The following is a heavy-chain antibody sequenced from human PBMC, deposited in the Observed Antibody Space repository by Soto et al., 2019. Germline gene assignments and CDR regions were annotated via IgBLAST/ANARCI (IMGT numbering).Heavy chain of an antibody. V-gene: IGHV3-74*01. CDR1: GFTFRSYW. CDR3: TRSDYYGSGSYIYYYGMDV. J-gene: IGHJ6*02. D-gene: IGHD3-10*01. CDR2: ISNDGSST. Sequence: EVQLVESGGGLVQPGGSLRLSCAASGFTFRSYWVHWVRQVPGKGLVWVSRISNDGSSTSYADSVKGRFTISRDNAKNTLYLQMNGLRAEDTAVYYCTRSDYYGSGSYIYYYGMDVWGQGTTVTVSS.